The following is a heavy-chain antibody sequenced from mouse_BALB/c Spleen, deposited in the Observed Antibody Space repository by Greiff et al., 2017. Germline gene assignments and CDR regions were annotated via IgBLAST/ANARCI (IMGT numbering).Heavy chain of an antibody. Sequence: EVKLMESGGGLVKPGGSLKLSCAASGFTFSDYYMYWVRQTPEKRLEWVATISDGGSYTYYPDSVKGRFTISRDNAKNNLYVQMSSLKSEDTAMYYCARDADYYGSHAMDYWGQGTSVTVSS. CDR1: GFTFSDYY. V-gene: IGHV5-4*02. D-gene: IGHD1-1*01. J-gene: IGHJ4*01. CDR3: ARDADYYGSHAMDY. CDR2: ISDGGSYT.